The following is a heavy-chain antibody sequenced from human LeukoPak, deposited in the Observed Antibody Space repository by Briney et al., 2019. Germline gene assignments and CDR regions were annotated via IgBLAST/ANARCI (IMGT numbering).Heavy chain of an antibody. D-gene: IGHD3-10*01. CDR2: ISYDGSNK. Sequence: GGSLRLSCAASGFTFSSYGMHWVRQAPGKGLEWVAVISYDGSNKYYADSVKGRFTISRDNAKNSLYLQMNSLRAEDTAVYYCARSFGSGSYYKVWGQGTLVTVSS. CDR3: ARSFGSGSYYKV. CDR1: GFTFSSYG. J-gene: IGHJ4*02. V-gene: IGHV3-30*03.